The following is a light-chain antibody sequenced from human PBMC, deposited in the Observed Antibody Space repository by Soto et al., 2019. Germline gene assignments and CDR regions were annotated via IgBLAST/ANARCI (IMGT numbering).Light chain of an antibody. CDR3: QQANSFPLT. J-gene: IGKJ4*01. CDR1: QSISSW. V-gene: IGKV1-5*01. CDR2: DAS. Sequence: DFQMTQSPSTLSASVGDRVTITCRASQSISSWLAWYQQKPGKAPKLLIYDASSLESGVPSRFRGSGYGTDFTLTISSLQPEDFETYYCQQANSFPLTFGGGTKVDIK.